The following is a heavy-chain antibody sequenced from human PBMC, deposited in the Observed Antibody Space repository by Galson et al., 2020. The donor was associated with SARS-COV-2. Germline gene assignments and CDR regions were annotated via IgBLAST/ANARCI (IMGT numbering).Heavy chain of an antibody. CDR2: ISTYSDHT. V-gene: IGHV1-18*01. D-gene: IGHD3-9*01. CDR3: ARDKDWDLDY. Sequence: ASVKVSCKASGYIFTSCGLSGVRQAPGQGLEGMGWISTYSDHTIYAQKFQGRVTMTTDTSTSTAYMELRSLRSDDTAVYYCARDKDWDLDYWGQGTLVTVSS. J-gene: IGHJ4*02. CDR1: GYIFTSCG.